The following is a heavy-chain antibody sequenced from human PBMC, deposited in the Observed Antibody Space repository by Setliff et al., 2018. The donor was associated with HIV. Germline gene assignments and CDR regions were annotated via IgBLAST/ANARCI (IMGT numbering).Heavy chain of an antibody. CDR2: MYYRGTT. J-gene: IGHJ4*02. V-gene: IGHV4-39*01. CDR3: ARQGLTMNRGVPAPILYYFDY. D-gene: IGHD3-10*01. CDR1: GGSIVSSSYY. Sequence: SETLSLTCTVSGGSIVSSSYYWGWIRQPPGKGLEWIGTMYYRGTTYNNPSLKSRVTFSAHTSKNQFSLNLNSVTATDTAVYYCARQGLTMNRGVPAPILYYFDYWGPGILVTVSS.